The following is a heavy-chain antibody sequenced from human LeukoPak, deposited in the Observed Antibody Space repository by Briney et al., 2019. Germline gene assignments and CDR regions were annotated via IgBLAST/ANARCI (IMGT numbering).Heavy chain of an antibody. CDR3: ARDLIGCSYGYNWFDP. D-gene: IGHD5-18*01. CDR2: INPSGGST. CDR1: GYTFTSYY. V-gene: IGHV1-46*01. J-gene: IGHJ5*02. Sequence: ASVKVSCKASGYTFTSYYMHWVRQAPGQGLEWMGIINPSGGSTSYAQKFQGRVTMTRDMSTSTVYMELSSLRSEDTAVYYCARDLIGCSYGYNWFDPWGQGTLVTVSS.